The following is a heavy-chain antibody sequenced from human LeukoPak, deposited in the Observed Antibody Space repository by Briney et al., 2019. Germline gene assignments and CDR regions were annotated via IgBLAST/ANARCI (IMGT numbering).Heavy chain of an antibody. CDR1: GFTFSSYS. Sequence: GGSLRLSCAASGFTFSSYSMNWVRQAPGKGLEWVSSISSSSSYIYYADSVKGRFTISRDNAKSSLYLQMNSLRAEDTAVYYCARAVAGLVVIDYWGQGTLVTVSS. V-gene: IGHV3-21*01. D-gene: IGHD2-8*02. CDR3: ARAVAGLVVIDY. J-gene: IGHJ4*02. CDR2: ISSSSSYI.